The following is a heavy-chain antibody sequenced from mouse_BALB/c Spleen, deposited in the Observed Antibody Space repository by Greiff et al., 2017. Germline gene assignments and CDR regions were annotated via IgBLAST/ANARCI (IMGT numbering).Heavy chain of an antibody. CDR3: ARSGDYDWFAY. V-gene: IGHV1-69*01. CDR1: GYTFTDYW. CDR2: IDTSDSYT. D-gene: IGHD2-4*01. J-gene: IGHJ3*01. Sequence: QVQLQQPGAELVMPGASVKMSCKASGYTFTDYWMHWVKQRPGQGLEWIGAIDTSDSYTSYNQKFKGKATLTVDESSSTAYMQLSSLTSEDSAVYYCARSGDYDWFAYWGQGTLVTVSA.